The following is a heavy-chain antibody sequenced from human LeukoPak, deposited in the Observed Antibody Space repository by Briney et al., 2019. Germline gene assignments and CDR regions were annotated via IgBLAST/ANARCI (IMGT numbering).Heavy chain of an antibody. CDR2: INPSGGST. CDR1: GYTFTSYY. D-gene: IGHD3-3*01. CDR3: ARDQDVLRFLERLPPGYYYGMDV. J-gene: IGHJ6*02. V-gene: IGHV1-46*01. Sequence: GASVTVSCMASGYTFTSYYMHWVRQAPGQGLEWMGIINPSGGSTSYAQKCQGRVTMTRDTSTSTVYMELSSLRSEDTAVYYCARDQDVLRFLERLPPGYYYGMDVWGQGTTVTVSS.